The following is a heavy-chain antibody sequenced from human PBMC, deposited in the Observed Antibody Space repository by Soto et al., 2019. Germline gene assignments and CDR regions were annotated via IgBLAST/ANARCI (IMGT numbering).Heavy chain of an antibody. CDR2: ISAYNGNT. CDR3: ARIFFPYYYDSSGYYPDAFDI. V-gene: IGHV1-18*01. CDR1: GYTFTSYG. J-gene: IGHJ3*02. Sequence: QVQLVQSGAEVKKPGASVKVSCKASGYTFTSYGISWVRQAPGQGLEWMGWISAYNGNTNYAQKLQGRVTMTTDTSTSTAYMELRSLRYDDTAVYYCARIFFPYYYDSSGYYPDAFDIWGQGTMVTVSS. D-gene: IGHD3-22*01.